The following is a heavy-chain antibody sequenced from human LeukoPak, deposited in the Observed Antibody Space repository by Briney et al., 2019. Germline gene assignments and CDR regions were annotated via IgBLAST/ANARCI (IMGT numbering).Heavy chain of an antibody. CDR1: GFTFSNYA. CDR2: ISCDGSNK. V-gene: IGHV3-30*04. J-gene: IGHJ5*02. Sequence: GGSLRLSCAASGFTFSNYAIHWVRQAPGKGLEWVAVISCDGSNKYYADSVKGRFTIYRDNSKNTLYLQMNSLRAEDTAVYYCARDISMVRVNWFDPWGQGTLVTVSS. D-gene: IGHD3-10*01. CDR3: ARDISMVRVNWFDP.